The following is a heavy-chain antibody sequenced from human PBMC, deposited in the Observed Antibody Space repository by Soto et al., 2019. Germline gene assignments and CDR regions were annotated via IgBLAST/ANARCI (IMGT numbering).Heavy chain of an antibody. V-gene: IGHV3-23*01. Sequence: GSLRLSCAASGVTCSSYAMGWVLQATGTGLEWVSVIDGRGGDTSFADSVKGHFTISRDNSKNTLYLHMNSLSAEDTARYYFAKERVAAAYVETSPFDFWGQGTQVTVSS. CDR1: GVTCSSYA. J-gene: IGHJ4*02. CDR2: IDGRGGDT. D-gene: IGHD2-15*01. CDR3: AKERVAAAYVETSPFDF.